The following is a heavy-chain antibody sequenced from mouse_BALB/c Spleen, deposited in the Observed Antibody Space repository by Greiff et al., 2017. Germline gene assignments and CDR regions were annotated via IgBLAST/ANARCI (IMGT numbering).Heavy chain of an antibody. D-gene: IGHD4-1*01. CDR3: ARGKTGTGYAMDY. V-gene: IGHV5-17*02. Sequence: EVQLVESGGGLVQPGGSRKLSCAASGFTFSSFGMHWVRQAPEKGLEWVAYISSGSSTIYYADTVKGRFTISRDNPKNTLFLQMTSLRSEDTAMYYCARGKTGTGYAMDYWGQGTSVTVSS. CDR1: GFTFSSFG. J-gene: IGHJ4*01. CDR2: ISSGSSTI.